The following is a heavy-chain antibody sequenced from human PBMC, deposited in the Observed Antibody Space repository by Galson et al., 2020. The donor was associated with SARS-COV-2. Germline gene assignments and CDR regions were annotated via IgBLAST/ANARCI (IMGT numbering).Heavy chain of an antibody. Sequence: SLKISCAASGFTFDDYAMHWVRQAPGKGLEWVSGISWNSGSIGYADSVKGRFTISRDNAKNSLYLQMNSLRAEDTALYYCAKGDWGVIPYYFDYWGQGTLVTVSS. V-gene: IGHV3-9*01. CDR2: ISWNSGSI. CDR1: GFTFDDYA. D-gene: IGHD7-27*01. J-gene: IGHJ4*02. CDR3: AKGDWGVIPYYFDY.